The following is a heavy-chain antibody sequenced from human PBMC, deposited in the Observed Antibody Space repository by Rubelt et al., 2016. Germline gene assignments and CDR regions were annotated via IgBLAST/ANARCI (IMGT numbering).Heavy chain of an antibody. J-gene: IGHJ4*02. Sequence: QITLKESSPMLVKPTQTLTLTCTFSGFSLSTGGVGVGWIRQPPGKALEWLALIYWDDDKRYSPSLKSRLTISKDTSKNQVVLTMTNMDPVETATYDCARIQGRGCSGGRDYWGQGTLVTVSS. CDR1: GFSLSTGGVG. D-gene: IGHD2-15*01. V-gene: IGHV2-5*02. CDR2: IYWDDDK. CDR3: ARIQGRGCSGGRDY.